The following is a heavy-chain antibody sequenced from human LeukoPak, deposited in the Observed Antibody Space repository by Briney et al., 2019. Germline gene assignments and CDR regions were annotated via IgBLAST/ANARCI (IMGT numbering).Heavy chain of an antibody. CDR2: INHSGST. J-gene: IGHJ4*02. CDR3: ATGRGYSGYDDVDY. CDR1: GGSFSGYY. V-gene: IGHV4-34*01. Sequence: SETLSLTCAVYGGSFSGYYWSWIRQPPGKGLEWTGEINHSGSTNYNPSLKSRVTISVDTSKNQFSLKLSSVTAADTAVYYCATGRGYSGYDDVDYWGQGTLVTVSS. D-gene: IGHD5-12*01.